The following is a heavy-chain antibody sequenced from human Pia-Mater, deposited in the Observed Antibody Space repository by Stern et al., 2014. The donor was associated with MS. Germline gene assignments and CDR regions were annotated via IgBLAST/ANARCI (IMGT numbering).Heavy chain of an antibody. J-gene: IGHJ4*02. CDR3: ASAYSSSHYYFDY. CDR1: GFSFSRYA. D-gene: IGHD6-13*01. Sequence: VHLVESGGGVVQPGRSLRLSCAASGFSFSRYAMHWVGRAPGKGLEWVALIWYDGSNPYYADSVTGRFTISRDNFKNTLYLQMNSLRAEDTAVYYCASAYSSSHYYFDYWGQGTLVTVSS. V-gene: IGHV3-33*01. CDR2: IWYDGSNP.